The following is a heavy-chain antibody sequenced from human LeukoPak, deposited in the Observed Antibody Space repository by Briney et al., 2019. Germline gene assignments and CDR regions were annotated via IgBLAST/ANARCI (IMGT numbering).Heavy chain of an antibody. CDR3: ARGYYYDSSGYYSPYFDY. J-gene: IGHJ4*02. CDR2: IKQDGSEK. Sequence: GGSLRLSCAASGFTFSSYWMSWVRQAPGKGLEWVANIKQDGSEKYYVDSVKGRFTISRDNAKNSLYLQMNSLRAEDTAVYYCARGYYYDSSGYYSPYFDYWGQGTLVTVSS. CDR1: GFTFSSYW. V-gene: IGHV3-7*01. D-gene: IGHD3-22*01.